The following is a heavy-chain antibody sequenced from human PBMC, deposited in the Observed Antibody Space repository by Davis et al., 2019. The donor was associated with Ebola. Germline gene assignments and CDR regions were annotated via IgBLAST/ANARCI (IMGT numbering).Heavy chain of an antibody. CDR1: GYTFTSYY. V-gene: IGHV1-46*01. D-gene: IGHD2-15*01. J-gene: IGHJ6*04. CDR3: AREDIVVVVAATRGNYYYGMDV. Sequence: ASVKVSCKASGYTFTSYYMHWVRQAPGQGLEWMGIINPSGGSTSYAQKFQGRVTMTRDTSTSTVYMELSSLRSEDTAVYYCAREDIVVVVAATRGNYYYGMDVLGKGTTVTVSS. CDR2: INPSGGST.